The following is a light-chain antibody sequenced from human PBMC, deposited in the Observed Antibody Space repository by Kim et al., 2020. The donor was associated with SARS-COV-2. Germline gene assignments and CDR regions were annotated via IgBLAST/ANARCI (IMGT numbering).Light chain of an antibody. CDR2: AAS. CDR3: QQSFTTPLLT. CDR1: QRISSY. V-gene: IGKV1-39*01. Sequence: DIQMTQSPSSLSVSVGDRVTITCQASQRISSYLNWYQQQPGKAPKLLIYAASSLQSGVPSRFSGSGSGTDFTLTISSLQPEDFATDFRQQSFTTPLLTFGGGTKVDIK. J-gene: IGKJ4*01.